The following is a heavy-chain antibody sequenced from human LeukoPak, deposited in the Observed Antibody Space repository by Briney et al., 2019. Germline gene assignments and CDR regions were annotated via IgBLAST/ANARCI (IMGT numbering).Heavy chain of an antibody. CDR3: ASEGHSSGHVPAFDT. CDR2: RFT. V-gene: IGHV3-30*03. D-gene: IGHD3-22*01. J-gene: IGHJ3*02. Sequence: GGPLRLSCEAPEVTFTTSVTHGVGQAPGKRFDWGAFRFTHYVDSVISRFTISGDNSKKTVYLQMTSLRPEHTPIHYCASEGHSSGHVPAFDTCGQGTMVTVSS. CDR1: EVTFTTSV.